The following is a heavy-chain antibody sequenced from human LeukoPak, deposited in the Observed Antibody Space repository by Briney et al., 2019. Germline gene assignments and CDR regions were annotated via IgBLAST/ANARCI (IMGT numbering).Heavy chain of an antibody. J-gene: IGHJ4*02. Sequence: SQTLSLTCTVSGGSISSGSYFWSWIRQPAGKGLGWIGRIYTSGSTNYNPSLKSRVTISPDTSKNQFSLKLSSVTAADTAVYYCARELAGYGKLDYWGQGILVTVSS. V-gene: IGHV4-61*02. CDR1: GGSISSGSYF. D-gene: IGHD5-12*01. CDR2: IYTSGST. CDR3: ARELAGYGKLDY.